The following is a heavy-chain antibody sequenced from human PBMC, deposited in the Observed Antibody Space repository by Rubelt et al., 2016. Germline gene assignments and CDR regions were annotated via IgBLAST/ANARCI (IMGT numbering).Heavy chain of an antibody. V-gene: IGHV1-69*01. CDR2: IIPIFGTA. CDR1: GGTFSSYA. J-gene: IGHJ4*02. D-gene: IGHD7-27*01. CDR3: ATPPCVGKY. Sequence: QVQLVQSGAEVKKPGSSVKVSCKASGGTFSSYAISWVRQAPGQGLEWMGGIIPIFGTANYSLKFEARFTITADESTGTAYMELSSLRSEETAVYYCATPPCVGKYWGQGTLVTVSS.